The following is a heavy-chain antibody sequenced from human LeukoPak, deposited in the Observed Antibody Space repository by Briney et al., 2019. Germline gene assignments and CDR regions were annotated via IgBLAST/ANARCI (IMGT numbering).Heavy chain of an antibody. D-gene: IGHD3-10*01. Sequence: ASVNVSCKASGYTFTSYDINWVRQATGQGLEWMGIINPSGGSTSYAQKLQGRVTMSTDTSTSTAYMELRSLRSDDTAVYYCARRGVGDDFDYWGQGTLVTVSS. J-gene: IGHJ4*02. V-gene: IGHV1-46*01. CDR2: INPSGGST. CDR3: ARRGVGDDFDY. CDR1: GYTFTSYD.